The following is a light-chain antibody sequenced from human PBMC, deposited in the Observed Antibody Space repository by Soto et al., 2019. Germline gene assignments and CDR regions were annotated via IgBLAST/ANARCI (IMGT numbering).Light chain of an antibody. CDR2: EVT. CDR3: SSYATSNNVV. Sequence: QSALTQPPSASGSPGQSVTISCTGTSSDVGAYNYVSWYQQHPGKAPKLMIYEVTERPSGVPDRFSGSKSGNTASLTVSGLQAEDEADYYCSSYATSNNVVFGGGTKLTVL. J-gene: IGLJ2*01. V-gene: IGLV2-8*01. CDR1: SSDVGAYNY.